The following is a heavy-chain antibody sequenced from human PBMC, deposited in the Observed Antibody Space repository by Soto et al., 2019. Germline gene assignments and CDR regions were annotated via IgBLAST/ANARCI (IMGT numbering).Heavy chain of an antibody. V-gene: IGHV3-33*01. J-gene: IGHJ4*02. CDR2: IWYDGSNK. CDR1: GFTFSSYG. D-gene: IGHD6-19*01. CDR3: ASHSSGWQIDY. Sequence: QVQLVESGGGVVQPGRSLRLSCAASGFTFSSYGMHWVRQAPGKGLEWVAVIWYDGSNKYYADSVKGRFTISRDNSKNTLYLQMNSLRAEDTAVYYCASHSSGWQIDYWGQGTLVTVSS.